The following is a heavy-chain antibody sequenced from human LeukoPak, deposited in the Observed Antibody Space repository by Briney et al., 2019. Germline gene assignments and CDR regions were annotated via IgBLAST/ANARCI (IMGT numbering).Heavy chain of an antibody. D-gene: IGHD3-22*01. Sequence: PSETLSLTCAVYDGSFSGYYWSWIRQPPGKGLEWIGEINHSGSTNYNPSLKSRVTISVDTSKNQISLKLSSVTAADTAVYYCARVGYYDSSGYYYRLDYWGQGTLVTVSS. J-gene: IGHJ4*02. CDR1: DGSFSGYY. CDR2: INHSGST. V-gene: IGHV4-34*01. CDR3: ARVGYYDSSGYYYRLDY.